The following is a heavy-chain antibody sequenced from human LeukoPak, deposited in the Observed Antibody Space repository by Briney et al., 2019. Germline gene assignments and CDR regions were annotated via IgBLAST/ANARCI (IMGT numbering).Heavy chain of an antibody. CDR2: IYPGDSDT. V-gene: IGHV5-51*01. CDR1: GYRFKSYW. D-gene: IGHD1-26*01. J-gene: IGHJ3*02. Sequence: GESLKISFQGSGYRFKSYWMGWVRQMPGKGLEWMGFIYPGDSDTRYSPSFQGQVTISADKSMSPAYLQWSSLKASDTAMYYSARRRGRYSGDPFDIWGQGTMVTVSS. CDR3: ARRRGRYSGDPFDI.